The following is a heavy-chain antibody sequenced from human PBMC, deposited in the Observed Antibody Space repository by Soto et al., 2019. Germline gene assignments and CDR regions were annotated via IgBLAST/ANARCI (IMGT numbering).Heavy chain of an antibody. V-gene: IGHV3-30*18. CDR1: GFTFSSYG. CDR2: ISYDGSNK. Sequence: QVQLVESGGGLVRPGGSLRLSCAASGFTFSSYGMHWVRQAPGKGLEWVAVISYDGSNKYYADSVKGRFTISRDNSKNTLYLQMNSLRAEDTAVYYCAKGGSYFDAFDIWGQGTMVTVSS. J-gene: IGHJ3*02. CDR3: AKGGSYFDAFDI. D-gene: IGHD1-26*01.